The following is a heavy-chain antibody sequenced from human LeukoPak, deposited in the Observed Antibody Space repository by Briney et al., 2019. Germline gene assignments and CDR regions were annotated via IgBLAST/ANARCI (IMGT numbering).Heavy chain of an antibody. CDR2: IYSGGST. CDR1: GFTVSSNY. Sequence: PGGSLRLSCAASGFTVSSNYMSWVRQAPGKGLEWVSVIYSGGSTYYADSVKGRFTISRDNSKNSLYLQMNSLRTEDTALYYCAKDIGVVETDFDYWGRGTLVTVSS. J-gene: IGHJ4*02. V-gene: IGHV3-53*05. D-gene: IGHD2-21*01. CDR3: AKDIGVVETDFDY.